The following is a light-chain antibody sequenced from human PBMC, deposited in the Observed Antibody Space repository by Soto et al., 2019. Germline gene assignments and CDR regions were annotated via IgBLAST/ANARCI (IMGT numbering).Light chain of an antibody. Sequence: DIQMTQSPSTLSSSVSERSTITFMASQSISSWLAWYQQKPGKAPKLLIYDASSLESGVPSRFSGSGSGTEFTLTISSLQPDDFATYYCQHSNSHLEAFGQGTKVDIK. J-gene: IGKJ1*01. CDR3: QHSNSHLEA. V-gene: IGKV1-5*01. CDR1: QSISSW. CDR2: DAS.